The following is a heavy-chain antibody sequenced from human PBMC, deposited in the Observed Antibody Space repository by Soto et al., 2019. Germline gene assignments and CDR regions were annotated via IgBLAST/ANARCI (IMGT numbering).Heavy chain of an antibody. D-gene: IGHD2-8*01. J-gene: IGHJ4*02. V-gene: IGHV3-48*01. CDR1: GFTFSSYS. Sequence: EVQLVESGGGLVQPGGSLRLSCVASGFTFSSYSMNWVRQAPGKGLEWLSYIISSSKTIYYADSVRGRFTISRDNAKNSLFLQMNSLRAEDTAVYYCTPRNGALDYWGRGTLVTVSS. CDR2: IISSSKTI. CDR3: TPRNGALDY.